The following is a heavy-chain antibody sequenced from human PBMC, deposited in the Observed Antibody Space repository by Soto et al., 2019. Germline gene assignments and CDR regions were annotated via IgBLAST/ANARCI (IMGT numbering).Heavy chain of an antibody. Sequence: QVQLVESGGGVVQPGRSLRLSCAASGFTFRSYGMHWVRQAPGKGLEWVAVISYDGSNKYYADSVKGRFTISRDNSKNTLYLQMNSLRAEDTAVYYCAKDTTWYWGQGTLVTVSS. V-gene: IGHV3-30*18. CDR2: ISYDGSNK. D-gene: IGHD2-2*01. CDR3: AKDTTWY. CDR1: GFTFRSYG. J-gene: IGHJ4*02.